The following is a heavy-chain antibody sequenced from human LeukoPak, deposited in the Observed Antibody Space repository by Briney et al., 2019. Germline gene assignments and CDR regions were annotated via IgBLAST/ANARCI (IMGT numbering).Heavy chain of an antibody. V-gene: IGHV1-2*02. Sequence: ASVKVSCKASGYTFTGYYIHWVRQAPGQGLEWMGWIDVDNGGTKYAQNFQGRVTMTRDTSVTTAYMDLIRLKSDDTAVYYCAPRGASASLHSDSWGQGTLVTVSS. CDR2: IDVDNGGT. J-gene: IGHJ4*02. CDR1: GYTFTGYY. CDR3: APRGASASLHSDS.